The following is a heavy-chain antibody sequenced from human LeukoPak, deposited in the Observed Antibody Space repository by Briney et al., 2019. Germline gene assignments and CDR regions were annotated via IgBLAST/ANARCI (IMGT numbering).Heavy chain of an antibody. J-gene: IGHJ4*02. CDR2: ISYDGSNI. CDR1: GLILGSYA. CDR3: ARGTYYFDY. V-gene: IGHV3-30-3*01. Sequence: HPGGSRRLSCAPSGLILGSYAIRWVRQAPNKGLEWVAVISYDGSNIYYADSVQGRFTISRDNSNNPLYLQMNSLRAEDTAVYYCARGTYYFDYWGQGTLVSVSS.